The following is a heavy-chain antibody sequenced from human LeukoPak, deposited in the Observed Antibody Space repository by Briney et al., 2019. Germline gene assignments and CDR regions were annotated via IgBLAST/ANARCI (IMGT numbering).Heavy chain of an antibody. CDR3: ARRWKLSLDV. J-gene: IGHJ6*02. CDR2: IKEDGSVK. Sequence: PGGSLRLSCAASGFTFSIYWMTWVRQAPGKGLEWVANIKEDGSVKYYVDSVKGRFTISRDNAKKSLYLQMNNLRGGDTAVYFCARRWKLSLDVWGQGTTVTVSS. D-gene: IGHD5-24*01. V-gene: IGHV3-7*01. CDR1: GFTFSIYW.